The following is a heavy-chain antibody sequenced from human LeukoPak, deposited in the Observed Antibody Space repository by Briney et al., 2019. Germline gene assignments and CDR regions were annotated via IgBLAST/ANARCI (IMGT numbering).Heavy chain of an antibody. CDR1: GGSISSGGYS. D-gene: IGHD6-6*01. CDR2: IYHSGST. J-gene: IGHJ3*02. V-gene: IGHV4-30-2*01. CDR3: ARTSIAARRANAFDI. Sequence: SETLSLTCAVSGGSISSGGYSWSWIRQPPGKGLEWIGYIYHSGSTYYNPSLKSRVTISVDRSKNQFSLKLSSVTTADTAVYYCARTSIAARRANAFDIWGQGTMVTVSS.